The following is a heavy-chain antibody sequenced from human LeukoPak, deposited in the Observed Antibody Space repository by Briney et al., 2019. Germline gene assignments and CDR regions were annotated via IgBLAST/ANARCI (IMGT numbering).Heavy chain of an antibody. J-gene: IGHJ4*02. Sequence: GVSLRLSCAASGFTFRSYTMSWVRQAPGKGLEWVSGINNNGGNTYYADSVKGRFTISRDNSKNTLYLQMSSLRAEDTALYFCIPIVTRDLGYWGQGTLVTVSS. CDR3: IPIVTRDLGY. CDR1: GFTFRSYT. D-gene: IGHD5-12*01. CDR2: INNNGGNT. V-gene: IGHV3-23*01.